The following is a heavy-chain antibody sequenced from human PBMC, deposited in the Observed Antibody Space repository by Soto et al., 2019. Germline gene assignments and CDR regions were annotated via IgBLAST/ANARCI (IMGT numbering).Heavy chain of an antibody. CDR3: ATTTPMDIVATIYYYYYGMDV. V-gene: IGHV1-24*01. J-gene: IGHJ6*02. Sequence: ASVKVSCKGSGYTLTELSMHWVRQAPGKGLAWMGGFDPEDGETIYAQKFQGRVTMTEDTSTDTAYMELSSLRSEDTAVYYCATTTPMDIVATIYYYYYGMDVWGQGTTVTVSS. CDR1: GYTLTELS. CDR2: FDPEDGET. D-gene: IGHD5-12*01.